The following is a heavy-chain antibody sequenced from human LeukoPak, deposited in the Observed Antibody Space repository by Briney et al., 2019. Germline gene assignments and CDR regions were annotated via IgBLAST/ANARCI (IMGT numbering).Heavy chain of an antibody. CDR2: ISYDGSNK. D-gene: IGHD6-13*01. Sequence: GRSLRLSCAASGFTFSSYGMHWVRQAPGKGLEWVAVISYDGSNKYYADSVKGRFTISRDNSKNSLYLQMNSLRAEDTAVYYCARGGSYLSSSWYFDYYYYMGVWGKGTTVTISS. J-gene: IGHJ6*03. V-gene: IGHV3-30*03. CDR3: ARGGSYLSSSWYFDYYYYMGV. CDR1: GFTFSSYG.